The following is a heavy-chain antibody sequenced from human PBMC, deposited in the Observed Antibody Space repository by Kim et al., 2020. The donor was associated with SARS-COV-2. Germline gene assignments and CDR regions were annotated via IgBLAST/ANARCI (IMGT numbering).Heavy chain of an antibody. V-gene: IGHV1-69*01. J-gene: IGHJ4*02. Sequence: AKKFQGRVTITADESTRTAYMGLSSLRSEDTAVYYCAMVRGVIIRSSWDYWGQGTLVTVSS. CDR3: AMVRGVIIRSSWDY. D-gene: IGHD3-10*01.